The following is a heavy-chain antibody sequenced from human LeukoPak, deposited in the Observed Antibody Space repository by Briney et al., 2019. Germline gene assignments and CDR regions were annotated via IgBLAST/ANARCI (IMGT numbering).Heavy chain of an antibody. CDR1: GFTFRNYG. CDR3: ARIGYSTSWANFDY. Sequence: GGSLRLSCAASGFTFRNYGMHWVRQAPGKGLEWVASIRTDGGEKYHADSVQGRFSISRGNSKNTLYLQTDSLRAEDTALYYCARIGYSTSWANFDYWGQGTLVTVSS. V-gene: IGHV3-30*02. D-gene: IGHD6-13*01. J-gene: IGHJ4*02. CDR2: IRTDGGEK.